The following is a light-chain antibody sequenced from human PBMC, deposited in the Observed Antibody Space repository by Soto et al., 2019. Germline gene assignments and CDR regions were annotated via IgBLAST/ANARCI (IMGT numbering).Light chain of an antibody. CDR1: SSDVGGYNS. V-gene: IGLV2-14*01. Sequence: QSALTQPASVSGSPGQSITISCTGTSSDVGGYNSVSWYHHHPGKAPKLLIYEVSNRPSGVSDRFSGSKSGNTASLTISGLQAEDEADFYCSSYSGTSTLIFGGGTKLTVL. J-gene: IGLJ2*01. CDR3: SSYSGTSTLI. CDR2: EVS.